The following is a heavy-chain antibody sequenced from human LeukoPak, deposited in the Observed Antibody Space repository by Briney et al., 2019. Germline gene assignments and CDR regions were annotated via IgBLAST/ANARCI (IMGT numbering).Heavy chain of an antibody. D-gene: IGHD5-18*01. V-gene: IGHV3-30*04. Sequence: PGGSLRLSCAASGFTFSSCAMHWVRQAPGKGLEWVAVISYDGSNKYYADSVKGRFTISRDNSKNTLYLQMNSLRAEDTAVYYCARVSARGYDYWGRGTLVTVSS. J-gene: IGHJ4*02. CDR2: ISYDGSNK. CDR3: ARVSARGYDY. CDR1: GFTFSSCA.